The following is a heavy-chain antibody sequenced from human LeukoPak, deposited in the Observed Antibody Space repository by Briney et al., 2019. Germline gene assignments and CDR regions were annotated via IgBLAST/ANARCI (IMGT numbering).Heavy chain of an antibody. Sequence: ASVKVSCKAFGYTFTSYYMHWVRQAPGQGLEWMGIINPSGGSTSYAQKFQGRVTMTRDTSTSTVYMELSSLRSEDTAVYYCARDAAQTPGWYYYYGMDVWGQGTTVTVSS. V-gene: IGHV1-46*01. CDR1: GYTFTSYY. D-gene: IGHD6-19*01. CDR3: ARDAAQTPGWYYYYGMDV. CDR2: INPSGGST. J-gene: IGHJ6*02.